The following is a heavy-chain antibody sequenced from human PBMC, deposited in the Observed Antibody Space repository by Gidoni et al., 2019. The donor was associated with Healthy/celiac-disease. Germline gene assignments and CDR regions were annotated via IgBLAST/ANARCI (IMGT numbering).Heavy chain of an antibody. CDR2: IKQDGSEK. J-gene: IGHJ3*02. CDR3: ARDLLWFGTGSFDI. D-gene: IGHD3-10*01. CDR1: GFTFSSYW. V-gene: IGHV3-7*04. Sequence: EVQLVESGGGLVQPGGSLRLSCAASGFTFSSYWMSWVRQAPGKGLEWVDNIKQDGSEKYYVDSVKGRFTISRDNAKNSLYLQMNSLRAEDTAVYYCARDLLWFGTGSFDIWGQGTMVTVSS.